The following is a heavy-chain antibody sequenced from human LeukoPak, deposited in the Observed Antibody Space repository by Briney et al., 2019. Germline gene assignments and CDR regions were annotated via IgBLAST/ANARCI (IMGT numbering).Heavy chain of an antibody. V-gene: IGHV1-24*01. CDR1: GYTLTELS. CDR3: ATYIVVVPAAIFPEEDSGTTMDV. CDR2: FDPEDGET. D-gene: IGHD2-2*02. Sequence: ASVKVSCKVSGYTLTELSMHWVRQAPGKGLEWMGGFDPEDGETIYAQKFQGRVTMTEDTSTDTAYMELSSLRSEDTAVCYCATYIVVVPAAIFPEEDSGTTMDVWGQGTTVTVSS. J-gene: IGHJ6*02.